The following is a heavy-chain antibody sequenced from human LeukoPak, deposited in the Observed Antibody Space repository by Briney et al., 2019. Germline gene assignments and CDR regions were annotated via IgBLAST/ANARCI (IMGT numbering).Heavy chain of an antibody. CDR1: GYTFTGYY. CDR2: INPNSDAT. J-gene: IGHJ3*02. Sequence: GASVKVSCKASGYTFTGYYMHWVRQAPGQGLEWMGWINPNSDATNYAQKFQGRLTMTGDTSISTAYMELSGLISDDTAVYYCARYDSSSKATFDIWGQGTMVTVSS. V-gene: IGHV1-2*02. D-gene: IGHD6-6*01. CDR3: ARYDSSSKATFDI.